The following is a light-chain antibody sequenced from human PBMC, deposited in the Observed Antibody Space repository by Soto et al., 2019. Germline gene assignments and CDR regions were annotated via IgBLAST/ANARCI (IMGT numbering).Light chain of an antibody. V-gene: IGKV3-20*01. CDR2: GAS. CDR1: QSVSSSY. CDR3: QQYGTSPAT. Sequence: EIVLTQSPGTLSLSPGERATLSCRASQSVSSSYLAWYQQKPGQAPRLLIYGASSRATGIPDRFSGSGSGTDFTLTISGVEPEDFAVYYCQQYGTSPATFGPGTKVDIK. J-gene: IGKJ3*01.